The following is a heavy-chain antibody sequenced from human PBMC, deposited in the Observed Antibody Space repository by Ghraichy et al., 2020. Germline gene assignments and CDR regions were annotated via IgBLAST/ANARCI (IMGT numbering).Heavy chain of an antibody. Sequence: GESLNISCAASGFTFSGSAMHWVRQASGKGLEWVGRIRSKVGSYATAYAASVKGRFTISRDDSKNTAYLQMNSLKTEDTALYYCTRGGSLVDSYYDMDVWGQGTTVTVSS. J-gene: IGHJ6*02. CDR3: TRGGSLVDSYYDMDV. CDR2: IRSKVGSYAT. CDR1: GFTFSGSA. D-gene: IGHD2-21*01. V-gene: IGHV3-73*01.